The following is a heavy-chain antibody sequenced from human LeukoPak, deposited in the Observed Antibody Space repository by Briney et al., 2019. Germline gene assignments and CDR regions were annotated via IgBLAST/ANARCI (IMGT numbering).Heavy chain of an antibody. CDR2: IYYSGST. V-gene: IGHV4-59*01. D-gene: IGHD6-19*01. CDR3: ARHRSSGWYDYFDY. CDR1: GGSISSYY. Sequence: SETLSLTCTVSGGSISSYYWSWLRQPPGKGLEWIGYIYYSGSTNYNPSLKSRVTISVDTSKNQFSLKLSSVTAADTAVYYCARHRSSGWYDYFDYWGQGTLVTVSS. J-gene: IGHJ4*02.